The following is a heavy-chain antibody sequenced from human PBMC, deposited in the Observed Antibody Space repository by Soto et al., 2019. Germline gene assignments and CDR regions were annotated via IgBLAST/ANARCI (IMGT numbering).Heavy chain of an antibody. V-gene: IGHV4-30-4*01. CDR2: IYKSATT. J-gene: IGHJ5*01. Sequence: SETLSLTCSVSGDSISNLDYFWSWVRQPPGQALEYIGYIYKSATTYYNPSFESRVAISVDTSKSQFSLNVTSVTAADTAVYFCARGRYCLTGRCFPNWFDSWGQGALVTVSS. CDR1: GDSISNLDYF. CDR3: ARGRYCLTGRCFPNWFDS. D-gene: IGHD3-9*01.